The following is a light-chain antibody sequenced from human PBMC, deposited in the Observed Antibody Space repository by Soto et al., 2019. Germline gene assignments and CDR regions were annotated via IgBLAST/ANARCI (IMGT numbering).Light chain of an antibody. J-gene: IGKJ4*01. V-gene: IGKV1D-16*01. CDR1: QSVNNW. CDR2: ATS. CDR3: QQYNNFPPT. Sequence: DVQMTQSPSSVSASVGDRVSITCRASQSVNNWLAWYQQIPGKAPTSLIYATSTLQSGVPSRFSGIGSGTDFTLTIDSLQPEDFATYYCQQYNNFPPTFGGGTKVDIK.